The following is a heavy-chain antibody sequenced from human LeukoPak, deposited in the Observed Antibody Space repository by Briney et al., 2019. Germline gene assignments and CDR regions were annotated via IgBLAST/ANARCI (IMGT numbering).Heavy chain of an antibody. Sequence: SETLSLTCTVSGDSISSYYWSWIRQPAGKGLEWIGRMYVSGSTNYNPSLKSRAAISVDTSKNQFSLKLSSVTAADTAVYYCARHEAAALSSLDYWGQGTLVTVSS. CDR2: MYVSGST. CDR3: ARHEAAALSSLDY. J-gene: IGHJ4*02. CDR1: GDSISSYY. V-gene: IGHV4-4*07. D-gene: IGHD6-13*01.